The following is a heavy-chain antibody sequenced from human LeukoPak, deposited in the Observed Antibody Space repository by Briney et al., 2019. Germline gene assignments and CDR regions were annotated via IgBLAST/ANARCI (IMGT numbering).Heavy chain of an antibody. CDR3: ARDPSHYSV. V-gene: IGHV7-4-1*02. D-gene: IGHD5/OR15-5a*01. Sequence: WMGWINTNTGNPTYAQGFTGQIVFSLDTSVSTAYLQINSLQAEDTAVYYCARDPSHYSVWGQGTLVTVSS. CDR2: INTNTGNP. J-gene: IGHJ4*02.